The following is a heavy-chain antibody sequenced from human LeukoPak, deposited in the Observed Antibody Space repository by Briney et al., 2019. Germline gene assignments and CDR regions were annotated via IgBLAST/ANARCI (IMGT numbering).Heavy chain of an antibody. CDR2: IYYSGST. J-gene: IGHJ6*03. CDR3: AREGGYNFWSGYFPHYYYYMDV. V-gene: IGHV4-59*01. D-gene: IGHD3-3*01. CDR1: GGSISSYY. Sequence: SETLSLTCTVSGGSISSYYWGWIRQPPGKGLEWIGYIYYSGSTNYNPTLKSRVTISVDTSKNQFSLKLSSVTAADTAVYYCAREGGYNFWSGYFPHYYYYMDVWGKGTTVTVSS.